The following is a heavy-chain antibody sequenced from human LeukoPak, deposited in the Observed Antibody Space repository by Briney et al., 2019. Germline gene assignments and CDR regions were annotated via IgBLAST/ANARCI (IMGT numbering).Heavy chain of an antibody. CDR3: VREGGSDWYSGWFDP. CDR1: GFTFSSYA. Sequence: GGSLRLSCAASGFTFSSYAMHWVRQAPGKGLEWVAVISYDGSNKYYADSVKGRFTISRDNAENSLYLQMNSLRVEDTAVYYCVREGGSDWYSGWFDPWGQGTLVTVSS. CDR2: ISYDGSNK. V-gene: IGHV3-30*04. D-gene: IGHD6-19*01. J-gene: IGHJ5*02.